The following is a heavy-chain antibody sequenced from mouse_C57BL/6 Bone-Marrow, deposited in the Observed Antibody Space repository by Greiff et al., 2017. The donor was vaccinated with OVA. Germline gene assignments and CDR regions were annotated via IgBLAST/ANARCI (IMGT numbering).Heavy chain of an antibody. CDR2: ISDGGSYT. J-gene: IGHJ4*01. CDR3: ARDPHSNYAMDY. D-gene: IGHD2-5*01. Sequence: EVQLVESGGGLVKPGGSLKLSCAASGFTFSSYAMSWVRQTPEKRLEWVATISDGGSYTYYPDNVKGRFTISRDNAKNNLYLQMSHLKSEDTAMYYCARDPHSNYAMDYWGQGTSVTVSS. CDR1: GFTFSSYA. V-gene: IGHV5-4*01.